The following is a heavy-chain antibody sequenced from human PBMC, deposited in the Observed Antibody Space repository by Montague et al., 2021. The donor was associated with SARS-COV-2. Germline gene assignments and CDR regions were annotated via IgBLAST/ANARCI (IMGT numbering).Heavy chain of an antibody. Sequence: TLSLTCIVSGGSISSGGYYWSWIRQHPGQGLEWIGYIYYSGSTYYNPSLKSRLSISLDTSKNHFSPRLSSVTAADTAAYYCARSESPSYSSSPFDYWGQGTLVTGSS. V-gene: IGHV4-31*03. CDR1: GGSISSGGYY. D-gene: IGHD6-13*01. J-gene: IGHJ4*02. CDR3: ARSESPSYSSSPFDY. CDR2: IYYSGST.